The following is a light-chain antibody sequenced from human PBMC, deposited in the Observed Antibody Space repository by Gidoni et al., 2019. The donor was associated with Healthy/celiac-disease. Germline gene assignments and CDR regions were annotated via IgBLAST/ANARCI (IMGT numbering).Light chain of an antibody. CDR1: QSVSSN. J-gene: IGKJ5*01. V-gene: IGKV3D-15*01. CDR2: GAS. CDR3: QQYNNWIT. Sequence: EIVMTQSPATLSVSPGERATLSCRASQSVSSNLAWYQQTPGPAPRLLIYGASTRATGIPARFSGSGSGTEFTLTISSLQSEDFAVYYCQQYNNWITFGQGTRLEIK.